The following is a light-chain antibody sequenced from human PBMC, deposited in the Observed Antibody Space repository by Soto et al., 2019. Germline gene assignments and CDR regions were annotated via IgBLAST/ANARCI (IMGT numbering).Light chain of an antibody. V-gene: IGLV2-8*01. Sequence: QSALTQPPSASGSPGQSVTISCTGSSSDVGSYHYVSWYQQHPGKAPKLMIYEVSKRPSGVPDRFSGSKSGNTASLTVSGLQAEDEADYYCSSYAGSILFGTGTKLTVL. CDR3: SSYAGSIL. J-gene: IGLJ1*01. CDR2: EVS. CDR1: SSDVGSYHY.